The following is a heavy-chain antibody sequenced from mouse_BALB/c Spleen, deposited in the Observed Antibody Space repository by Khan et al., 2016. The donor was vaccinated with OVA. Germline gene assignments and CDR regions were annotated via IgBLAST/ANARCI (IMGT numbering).Heavy chain of an antibody. CDR1: GFNIKDTY. J-gene: IGHJ1*01. CDR2: IDPANGNT. CDR3: ARGPYWYFDV. Sequence: VQLQQSGAELVKPGASVKLSCTASGFNIKDTYMHWVKQRPEQGLEWIGRIDPANGNTKYDPKFQDKATITADTSSNTAYLQLSSLTSEDTAVYYCARGPYWYFDVWGAGTTVTVSS. V-gene: IGHV14-3*02.